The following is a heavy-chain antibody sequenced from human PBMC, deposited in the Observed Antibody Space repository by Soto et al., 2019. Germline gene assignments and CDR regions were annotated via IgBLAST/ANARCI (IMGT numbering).Heavy chain of an antibody. V-gene: IGHV3-33*01. Sequence: GGSLRLSCAASGFTFSSYGMHWVRQAPGKGLEWVAVIWYDGSNKYYADSVKGRFTISRDNSKNTLYLQMNSLRAEDTAAYYCARNTIYCSSTSCHRPFYYYYGMDVWGQGTTVTVSS. J-gene: IGHJ6*02. CDR2: IWYDGSNK. D-gene: IGHD2-2*01. CDR1: GFTFSSYG. CDR3: ARNTIYCSSTSCHRPFYYYYGMDV.